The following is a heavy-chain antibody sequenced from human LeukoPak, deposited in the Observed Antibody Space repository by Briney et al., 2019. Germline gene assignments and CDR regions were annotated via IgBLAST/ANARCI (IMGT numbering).Heavy chain of an antibody. CDR1: SGSIRNSNYY. CDR2: IFYDGSS. Sequence: SETLSLTCTVSSGSIRNSNYYWGWIRQSPGKGLEWIGSIFYDGSSDYNPSLKSRVTISVDTSKNKFSLKVNSVTAADTAVYYCARGLRNITIFGVVVRSPYYYYMDVWGKGTTVTVSS. V-gene: IGHV4-39*01. J-gene: IGHJ6*03. CDR3: ARGLRNITIFGVVVRSPYYYYMDV. D-gene: IGHD3-3*01.